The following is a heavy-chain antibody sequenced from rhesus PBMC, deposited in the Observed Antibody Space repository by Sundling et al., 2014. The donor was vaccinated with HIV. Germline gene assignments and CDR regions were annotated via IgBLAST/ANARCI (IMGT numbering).Heavy chain of an antibody. CDR2: IYDDSATT. V-gene: IGHV4-160*01. D-gene: IGHD3-3*01. J-gene: IGHJ6*01. Sequence: QLQLQESGPGLVKPSETLSVACAVYGGSISSNYWSWIRQPPGRGLEWIGSIYDDSATTYYNPSLKSRVSISRDTSKNQFSLKLRSVTAADTAVYYCAIQYKYGLDSWGQGVVVTVSS. CDR3: AIQYKYGLDS. CDR1: GGSISSNY.